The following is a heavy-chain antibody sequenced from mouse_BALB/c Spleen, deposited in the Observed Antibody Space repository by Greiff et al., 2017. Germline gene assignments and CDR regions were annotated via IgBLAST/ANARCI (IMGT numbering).Heavy chain of an antibody. CDR1: GFNIKDTY. CDR3: ARYWKYGNYNYAMDY. CDR2: IDPANGNT. V-gene: IGHV14-3*02. Sequence: VQLQQSGAELVKPGASVKLSCTASGFNIKDTYMHWVKQRPEQGLEWIGRIDPANGNTKYDPKFPGKATITADTSSNTAYLQLSSLTSEDTAVYYCARYWKYGNYNYAMDYWGQGTSVTVSS. J-gene: IGHJ4*01. D-gene: IGHD2-10*02.